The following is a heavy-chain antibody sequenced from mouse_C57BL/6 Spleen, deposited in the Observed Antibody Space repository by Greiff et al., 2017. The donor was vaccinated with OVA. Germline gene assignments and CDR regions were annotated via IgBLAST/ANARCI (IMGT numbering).Heavy chain of an antibody. Sequence: QVQLQQSGAELVKPGASVKMSCKASGYTFTSYWITWVKQRPGQGLEWIGDIYPGSGSTNYNEKFKSKATLTVDKSSSTAYMQLSSLTSADSAVYYCARDFPGNYAMDYWGQGTSVTVSS. CDR1: GYTFTSYW. V-gene: IGHV1-55*01. CDR2: IYPGSGST. CDR3: ARDFPGNYAMDY. J-gene: IGHJ4*01.